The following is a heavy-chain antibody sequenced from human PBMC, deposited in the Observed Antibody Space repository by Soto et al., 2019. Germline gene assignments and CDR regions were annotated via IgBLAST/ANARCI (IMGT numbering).Heavy chain of an antibody. CDR1: GYTFTSYY. J-gene: IGHJ4*02. CDR2: INPSGGST. CDR3: ARVKEEFVVVPAAILDY. Sequence: ASVKVSCKASGYTFTSYYMHWVRQAPGQGLEWMGIINPSGGSTSYAQKFQGRVTMTRDTSTSTVYMELSSLRSEDTAVYYCARVKEEFVVVPAAILDYWGQGTQVTVSS. V-gene: IGHV1-46*01. D-gene: IGHD2-2*02.